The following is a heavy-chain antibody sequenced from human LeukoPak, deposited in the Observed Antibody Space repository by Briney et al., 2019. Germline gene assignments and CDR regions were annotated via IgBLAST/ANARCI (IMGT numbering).Heavy chain of an antibody. V-gene: IGHV1-3*01. D-gene: IGHD6-13*01. J-gene: IGHJ4*02. CDR1: GYSFSDYA. Sequence: ASVKVSCKASGYSFSDYAMHWVRQAPGHRLEWMGLINAGNGNTKSSQKFQGRVTITRDISASTAYMELSSLRSEDTAVYYCARGHSSIWYEEGAGAYWGQGTLVTVSS. CDR2: INAGNGNT. CDR3: ARGHSSIWYEEGAGAY.